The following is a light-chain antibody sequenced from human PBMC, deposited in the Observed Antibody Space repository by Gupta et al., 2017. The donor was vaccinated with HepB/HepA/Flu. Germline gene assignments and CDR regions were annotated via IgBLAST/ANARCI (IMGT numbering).Light chain of an antibody. V-gene: IGKV3-15*01. CDR1: QEISAN. Sequence: EIVTTKSPGNLSVSPGERVTLSCTASQEISANLAWYQQRPGQAPRLLIYGAGTRATGMSARFSGSRSGTDFILTISSLQSEDSAIYSCQHYNNWPLTFGGGTKVEIK. CDR2: GAG. CDR3: QHYNNWPLT. J-gene: IGKJ4*01.